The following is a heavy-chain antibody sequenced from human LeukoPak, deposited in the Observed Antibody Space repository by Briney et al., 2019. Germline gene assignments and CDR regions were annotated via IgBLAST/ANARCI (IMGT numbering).Heavy chain of an antibody. D-gene: IGHD2-2*01. J-gene: IGHJ4*02. CDR2: ISSSSSYI. CDR1: GFTFSSYS. CDR3: AKLLGYCSSTSCYGIDY. V-gene: IGHV3-21*04. Sequence: GGSLRLSCAASGFTFSSYSMNWVRQAPGKGLEWVSSISSSSSYIYYADSVKGRFTISRDNSKNTLYLQMNSLRAEDTAVYYCAKLLGYCSSTSCYGIDYWGQGTLVTVSS.